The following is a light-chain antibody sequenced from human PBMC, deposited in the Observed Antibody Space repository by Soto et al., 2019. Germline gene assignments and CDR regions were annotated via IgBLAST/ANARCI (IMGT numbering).Light chain of an antibody. CDR3: QQLNSYPLT. Sequence: DIQLTQSPSSLSASVGDRVTLTCGASQGISSYLAWYQQKPGKAPNLLIYAASTLQSGVPSRFSGSGSGTEFTLTISSLQPEDFATYYCQQLNSYPLTFGEGTKVEIK. CDR1: QGISSY. J-gene: IGKJ4*01. CDR2: AAS. V-gene: IGKV1-9*01.